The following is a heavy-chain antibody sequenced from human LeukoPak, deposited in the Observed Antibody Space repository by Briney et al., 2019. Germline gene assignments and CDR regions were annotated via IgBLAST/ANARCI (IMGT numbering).Heavy chain of an antibody. CDR3: ARISLAFGMDV. J-gene: IGHJ6*02. CDR2: ISYDGSNK. D-gene: IGHD3-16*01. V-gene: IGHV3-30-3*01. CDR1: GFTFSSYA. Sequence: PGGSLRLSCAASGFTFSSYAMHWVRQAPGKGLEWVAVISYDGSNKYYADSVKGRFTISRDNSKNTLYLQMNSLRAEDTAVYYCARISLAFGMDVWGQGTTVIVSS.